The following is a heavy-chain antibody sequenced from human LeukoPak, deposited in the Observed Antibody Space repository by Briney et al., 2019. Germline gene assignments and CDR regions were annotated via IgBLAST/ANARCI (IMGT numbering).Heavy chain of an antibody. D-gene: IGHD1-1*01. CDR2: IYCTGST. Sequence: PSETLSLTCTVSGGSISSFYWSWIRQPPGKGLEWIGFIYCTGSTDYNPSLKSRVTMSVDTSKNQFSLKLSSVTAADTAVYYCARHKEESGAYRPNDYWGQGTLVTVSS. CDR3: ARHKEESGAYRPNDY. CDR1: GGSISSFY. V-gene: IGHV4-59*08. J-gene: IGHJ4*02.